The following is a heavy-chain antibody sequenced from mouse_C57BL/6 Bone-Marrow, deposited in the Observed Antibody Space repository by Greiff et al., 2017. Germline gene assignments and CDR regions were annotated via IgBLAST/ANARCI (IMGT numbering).Heavy chain of an antibody. V-gene: IGHV1-64*01. CDR2: IHPNSGST. J-gene: IGHJ2*01. Sequence: QVQLQQPGAELVKPGASVKLSCKASGYTFTSYWMHWVKQRPGQGLEWIGMIHPNSGSTNYNEKFKSKATLTVYKSSSTAYMQLSSLTSEDSAVYYCARRAPFYYGNSYYFDYWGQGTTLTVSS. CDR1: GYTFTSYW. CDR3: ARRAPFYYGNSYYFDY. D-gene: IGHD2-1*01.